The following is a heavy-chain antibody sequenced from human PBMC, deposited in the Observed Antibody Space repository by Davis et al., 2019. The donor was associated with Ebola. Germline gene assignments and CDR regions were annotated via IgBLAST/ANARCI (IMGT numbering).Heavy chain of an antibody. CDR3: ARGSVGTAFRAFDI. D-gene: IGHD5-18*01. J-gene: IGHJ3*02. V-gene: IGHV3-72*01. CDR1: GLTCSDHY. CDR2: IRNKSNSYTT. Sequence: PWGSLRLSCAASGLTCSDHYMDFVCRAQGQGLEWVARIRNKSNSYTTEHAPSVKGRFTISRDDSENLHYLQMNSLKTEDTAVYYCARGSVGTAFRAFDIWGKGTMVTVSS.